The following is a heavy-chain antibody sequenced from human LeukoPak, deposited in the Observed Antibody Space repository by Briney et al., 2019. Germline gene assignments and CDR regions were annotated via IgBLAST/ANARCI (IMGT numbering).Heavy chain of an antibody. V-gene: IGHV4-39*07. CDR3: ARNFTSTARKWLFQGWFDP. CDR1: GVSISSSSSY. J-gene: IGHJ5*02. CDR2: IFYSGST. D-gene: IGHD3-22*01. Sequence: PSETLSLTCTVSGVSISSSSSYWGWIRQPPGKGLEWIGSIFYSGSTYYNPSLKSRVTISVDTSKNQFSLKLTSVTAADTAVYFCARNFTSTARKWLFQGWFDPWGQGTLVTVSS.